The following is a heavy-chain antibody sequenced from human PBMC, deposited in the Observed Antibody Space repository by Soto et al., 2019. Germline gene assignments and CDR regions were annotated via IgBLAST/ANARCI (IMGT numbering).Heavy chain of an antibody. V-gene: IGHV4-59*01. J-gene: IGHJ4*02. CDR3: ARSVAVTGAHIHY. Sequence: SSETLSLTCSVSVVSISGSYWSCIRHSPGKGLEWLGYVYYTGSTNYSPSLRSRVSISVDTSKNEFSPRLSSVTAADTAVYFCARSVAVTGAHIHYWGQGTQVTVS. CDR2: VYYTGST. CDR1: VVSISGSY. D-gene: IGHD2-8*02.